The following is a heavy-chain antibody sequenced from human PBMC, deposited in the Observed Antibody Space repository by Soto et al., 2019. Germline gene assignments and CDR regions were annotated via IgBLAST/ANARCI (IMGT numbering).Heavy chain of an antibody. D-gene: IGHD3-10*01. J-gene: IGHJ3*02. CDR1: GYSFTSYW. CDR2: IDPSDSYT. V-gene: IGHV5-10-1*01. Sequence: GESLKISCKGSGYSFTSYWISWVRQMPGKGLEWMGRIDPSDSYTNYSPSFQGHVTISADKSISTAYLQWSSLKASDTAMYYCARLVSYYGSGSYAAFDIWGQGTMVTVSS. CDR3: ARLVSYYGSGSYAAFDI.